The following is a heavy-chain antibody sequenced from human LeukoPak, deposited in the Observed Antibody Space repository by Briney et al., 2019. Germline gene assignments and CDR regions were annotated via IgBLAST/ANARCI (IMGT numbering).Heavy chain of an antibody. CDR1: GGSISSSS. CDR2: ISSSSSTI. J-gene: IGHJ4*02. D-gene: IGHD5-18*01. Sequence: ETLSLTCTVSGGSISSSSYYWGWIRQAPGKGLEWVSYISSSSSTIYYADSVKGRFTISRDNAKNSLYLQMNSLRAEDTAVYYCARDSRRLGGYSRSGPDYWGQGTLVTVSS. V-gene: IGHV3-48*01. CDR3: ARDSRRLGGYSRSGPDY.